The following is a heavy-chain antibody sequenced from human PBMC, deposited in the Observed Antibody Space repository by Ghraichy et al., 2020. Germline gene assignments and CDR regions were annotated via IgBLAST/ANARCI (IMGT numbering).Heavy chain of an antibody. D-gene: IGHD6-13*01. V-gene: IGHV3-7*04. CDR2: IKQDGSEK. CDR1: RFTFSDYY. J-gene: IGHJ6*02. CDR3: ARDKGIAAAGDYGMDV. Sequence: GGSLRLSCAASRFTFSDYYMSWVRQAPGKGLEWVANIKQDGSEKYYVDSVKGRFTISRDNAKNSLYLQMNSLRAEDTAVYYCARDKGIAAAGDYGMDVWGQGTTVTVSS.